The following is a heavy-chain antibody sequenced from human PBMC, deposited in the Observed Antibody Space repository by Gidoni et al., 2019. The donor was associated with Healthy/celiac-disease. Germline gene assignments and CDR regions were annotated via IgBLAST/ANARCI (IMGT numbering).Heavy chain of an antibody. D-gene: IGHD5-18*01. Sequence: VQLVQSGAEVKKPGESLKISCTGSGYSFTSYWIGWVRQMPGKGLEWMGIIYPGDSDTRYSPSFQGQVTISADKSISTAYLQWSSLKASDTAMYYCARDVDTAMVTGYFDYWGQGTLVTVSS. CDR1: GYSFTSYW. V-gene: IGHV5-51*01. J-gene: IGHJ4*02. CDR3: ARDVDTAMVTGYFDY. CDR2: IYPGDSDT.